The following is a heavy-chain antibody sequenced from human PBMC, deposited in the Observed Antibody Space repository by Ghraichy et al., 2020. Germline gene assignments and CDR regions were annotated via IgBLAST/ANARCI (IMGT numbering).Heavy chain of an antibody. J-gene: IGHJ4*02. V-gene: IGHV3-48*02. CDR2: ISSSTGTI. CDR3: ARDPMDSTCCTSDY. CDR1: GFTFSSYS. Sequence: GESLNISCAASGFTFSSYSMNWVRQAPGKGLEWVSYISSSTGTIYYADAVKGRFTISRDNANHSLYLQMNSLRDEDTAVYYCARDPMDSTCCTSDYWGQGTLVTVSS. D-gene: IGHD2-2*01.